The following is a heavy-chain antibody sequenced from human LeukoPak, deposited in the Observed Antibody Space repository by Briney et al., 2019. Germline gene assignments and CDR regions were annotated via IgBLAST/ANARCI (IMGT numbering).Heavy chain of an antibody. CDR1: GGSISSGGYS. Sequence: SQTLSLTCAVSGGSISSGGYSWSWIRQPPGKGLEWIGYIYHSGSTYYNPSLKSRVTISVDGSKNQFSLKLSSVTAADTAVYYCARAVRDGAFDIWGQGTMVTVSS. CDR3: ARAVRDGAFDI. V-gene: IGHV4-30-2*01. J-gene: IGHJ3*02. D-gene: IGHD3-16*02. CDR2: IYHSGST.